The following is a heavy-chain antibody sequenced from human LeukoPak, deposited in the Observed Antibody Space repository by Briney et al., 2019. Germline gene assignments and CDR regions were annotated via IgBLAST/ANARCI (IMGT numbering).Heavy chain of an antibody. J-gene: IGHJ4*02. D-gene: IGHD2-2*01. V-gene: IGHV1-46*03. Sequence: ASVKVSCKASGYTFTSYYMHWVRQAPGQGLEWMGIINPSGGSTSYAQKFQGRVTMTRDTSTSIVYMELSSLRSEDTAVYYCATGYCSSTSCYSLDYWGQGTLVTVSS. CDR1: GYTFTSYY. CDR2: INPSGGST. CDR3: ATGYCSSTSCYSLDY.